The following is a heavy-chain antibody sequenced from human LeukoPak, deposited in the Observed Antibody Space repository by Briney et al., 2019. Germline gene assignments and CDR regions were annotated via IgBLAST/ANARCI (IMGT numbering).Heavy chain of an antibody. CDR3: ARTYSYGIHYYYYGMDV. J-gene: IGHJ6*02. Sequence: ASVKVSCKASGYTFTSLDINWVRQATGQGLEWMGWMNPNSGYTGYAQQFQGRVTFTRSTSISTAYMELSSLRSEDTAVYYCARTYSYGIHYYYYGMDVWGQGTTVTVSS. CDR1: GYTFTSLD. CDR2: MNPNSGYT. D-gene: IGHD5-18*01. V-gene: IGHV1-8*03.